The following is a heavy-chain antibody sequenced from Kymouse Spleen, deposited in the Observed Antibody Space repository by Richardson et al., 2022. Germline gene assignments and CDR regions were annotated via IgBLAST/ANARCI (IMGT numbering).Heavy chain of an antibody. V-gene: IGHV3-48*02. D-gene: IGHD2-2*02. Sequence: EVQLVESGGGLVQPGGSLRLSCAASGFTFSSYSMNWVRQAPGKGLEWVSYISSSSSTIYYADSVKGRFTISRDNAKNSLYLQMNSLRDEDTAVYYCARDQGYCSSTSCYDAFDIWGQGTMVTVSS. CDR3: ARDQGYCSSTSCYDAFDI. CDR1: GFTFSSYS. J-gene: IGHJ3*02. CDR2: ISSSSSTI.